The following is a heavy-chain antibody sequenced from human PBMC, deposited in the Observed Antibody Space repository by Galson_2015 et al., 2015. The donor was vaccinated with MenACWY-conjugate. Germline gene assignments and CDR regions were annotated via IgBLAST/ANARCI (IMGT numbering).Heavy chain of an antibody. D-gene: IGHD6-13*01. V-gene: IGHV3-23*01. J-gene: IGHJ4*02. CDR2: ISGSGGDI. Sequence: SLRLSCAASGFVFSGYAMNWVRQAPGKGLEWVSSISGSGGDIYYADSVKGRFTISKDFSQNTVHLQMDSLRAEDTAVYYCVATVWGQGIMVTVAT. CDR1: GFVFSGYA. CDR3: VATV.